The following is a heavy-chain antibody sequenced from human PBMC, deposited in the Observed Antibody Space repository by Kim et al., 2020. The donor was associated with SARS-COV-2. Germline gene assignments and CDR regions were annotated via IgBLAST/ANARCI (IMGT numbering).Heavy chain of an antibody. J-gene: IGHJ4*02. V-gene: IGHV3-53*01. CDR2: IYSGGST. CDR1: GFTVSSNY. Sequence: GGSLRLSCAASGFTVSSNYMSWVRQAPGKGLEWVSVIYSGGSTYYADSVKGRFTISRDNSKNTLYLQMNSLRAEDTAVYYCAREGYSYGTTGADYWGQGTLVTVSS. CDR3: AREGYSYGTTGADY. D-gene: IGHD5-18*01.